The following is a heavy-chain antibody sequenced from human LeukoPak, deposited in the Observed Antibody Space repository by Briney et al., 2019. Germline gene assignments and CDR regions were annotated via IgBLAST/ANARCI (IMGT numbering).Heavy chain of an antibody. CDR1: GYTFTGYY. J-gene: IGHJ4*02. V-gene: IGHV1-2*02. D-gene: IGHD3-10*01. CDR3: ARAGPDYYGSGSYYNGVHFDY. Sequence: ASVKVSCKASGYTFTGYYMHWVRQAPGQGLEWMGWINPNSGGTNYAQKFQGRVTMTRDTSISTAYMELSRLRSDDTAVYYCARAGPDYYGSGSYYNGVHFDYWGQGTLVTVSS. CDR2: INPNSGGT.